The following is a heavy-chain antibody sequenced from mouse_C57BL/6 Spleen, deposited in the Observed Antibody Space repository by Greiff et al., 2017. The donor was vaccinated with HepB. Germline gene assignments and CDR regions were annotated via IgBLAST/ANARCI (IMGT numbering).Heavy chain of an antibody. CDR3: ARREGIYDGYHWYFDV. D-gene: IGHD2-3*01. CDR1: GFSLSTSGMG. CDR2: IYWDDDK. J-gene: IGHJ1*03. V-gene: IGHV8-12*01. Sequence: QVQLKESGPGILQSSQTLSLTCSFSGFSLSTSGMGVSWIRQPSGKGLEWLAHIYWDDDKRYNPSLKSRLTISKDTSRNQVFLKITSVDTADTATYYCARREGIYDGYHWYFDVWGTGTTVTVSS.